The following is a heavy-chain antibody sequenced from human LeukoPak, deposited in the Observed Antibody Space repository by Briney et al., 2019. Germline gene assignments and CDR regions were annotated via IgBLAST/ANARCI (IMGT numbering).Heavy chain of an antibody. CDR1: GGSISSYY. D-gene: IGHD4-23*01. CDR2: IYTSGST. CDR3: ARDPLYGGSYWFDP. V-gene: IGHV4-4*07. J-gene: IGHJ5*02. Sequence: SETLSLTCAVSGGSISSYYWSWIRQPAGKGLEWIGRIYTSGSTNYNPSLKSRVTISVDTSKNQFSLKLSSVTAADTAVYYCARDPLYGGSYWFDPWGQGTLVTVSS.